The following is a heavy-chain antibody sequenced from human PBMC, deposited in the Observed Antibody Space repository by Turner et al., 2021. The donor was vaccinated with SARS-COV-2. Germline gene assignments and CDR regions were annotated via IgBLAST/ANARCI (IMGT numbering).Heavy chain of an antibody. CDR3: AKDALPAAGKLNSYFDY. V-gene: IGHV3-30*18. Sequence: QVQLVESGGGVVQPGRSLRLSCAASGFTFSSYGMHWVRQAPGKGLEWVAVISYDGSNKYYADSVKGRFTISRDNSKNTLYLQMSSLRPDDTAVYYCAKDALPAAGKLNSYFDYWGQGTLVTVSS. CDR2: ISYDGSNK. CDR1: GFTFSSYG. D-gene: IGHD6-13*01. J-gene: IGHJ4*02.